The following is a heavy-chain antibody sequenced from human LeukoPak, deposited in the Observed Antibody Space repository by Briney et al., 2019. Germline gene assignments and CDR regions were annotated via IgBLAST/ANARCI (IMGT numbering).Heavy chain of an antibody. D-gene: IGHD4-23*01. Sequence: GGSLRLSCAASGFTFSIYSMNWVRQAPGKGLEWVSFISGSCSSTFYADSVKGRFTVSRDNAKNSLYLQMNSLRDEDTAVYYCARNPGGIGDYWGQGTLVTVSS. CDR1: GFTFSIYS. V-gene: IGHV3-48*02. CDR2: ISGSCSST. J-gene: IGHJ4*02. CDR3: ARNPGGIGDY.